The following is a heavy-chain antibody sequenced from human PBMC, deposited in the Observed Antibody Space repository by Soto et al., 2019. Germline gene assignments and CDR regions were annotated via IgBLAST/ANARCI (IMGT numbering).Heavy chain of an antibody. J-gene: IGHJ4*02. CDR1: GGSFSGYY. V-gene: IGHV4-34*01. D-gene: IGHD3-22*01. Sequence: QVQLQQWGAGLLKPSETLSLTCAVYGGSFSGYYWIWSRQPPGKGLEWIGEINHSGSTNYNPSLKPRVTISVDTSKNQCSLKLSSVTDADKAVYYCARDAYDRSGYYWNCDYWGQGNLVTVAS. CDR2: INHSGST. CDR3: ARDAYDRSGYYWNCDY.